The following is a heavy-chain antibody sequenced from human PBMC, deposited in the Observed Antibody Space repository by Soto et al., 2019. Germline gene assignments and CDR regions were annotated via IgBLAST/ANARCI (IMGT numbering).Heavy chain of an antibody. CDR2: IYHSGST. CDR1: GGSISSSNW. V-gene: IGHV4-4*02. Sequence: QVQLQESGPGLVKPSGTLSLTCAVSGGSISSSNWWSWVRQPPGKGLEWIGEIYHSGSTNYNPSLKSRVTISVDKSKNQFPLKLSSVTAADTAVYYCARDRDIVVVPAAIRAYALDIWGQGTMVTVSS. CDR3: ARDRDIVVVPAAIRAYALDI. J-gene: IGHJ3*02. D-gene: IGHD2-2*01.